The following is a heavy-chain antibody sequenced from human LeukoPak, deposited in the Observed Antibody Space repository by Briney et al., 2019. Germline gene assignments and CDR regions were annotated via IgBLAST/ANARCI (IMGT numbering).Heavy chain of an antibody. V-gene: IGHV4-39*07. CDR1: GGSISSSSYY. CDR2: IYYSGST. CDR3: ARDSGDYDFWSGYYNWFDP. D-gene: IGHD3-3*01. Sequence: SETLSLTCTVSGGSISSSSYYWGWIRQPPRKGLEWIGSIYYSGSTYYNPSLKSRVTMSVDTSKNQFSLKLSSVTAADTAVYYCARDSGDYDFWSGYYNWFDPWGQGTLVTVSS. J-gene: IGHJ5*02.